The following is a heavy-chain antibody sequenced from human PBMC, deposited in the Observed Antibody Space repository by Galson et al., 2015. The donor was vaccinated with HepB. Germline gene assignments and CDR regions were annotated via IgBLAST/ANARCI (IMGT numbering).Heavy chain of an antibody. CDR3: GRGPSLYTDFDVVIEGVSYLHY. CDR2: INPNSGVA. V-gene: IGHV1-2*02. CDR1: GYTFTGHY. Sequence: SVKVSCKVSGYTFTGHYMHRVRQAPGQGLEWMGWINPNSGVATYAQKFQGRVTMTRDTSSDTAYMELSGLRSDDTAVYFCGRGPSLYTDFDVVIEGVSYLHYWGQGTLVTVSS. J-gene: IGHJ4*02. D-gene: IGHD3-9*01.